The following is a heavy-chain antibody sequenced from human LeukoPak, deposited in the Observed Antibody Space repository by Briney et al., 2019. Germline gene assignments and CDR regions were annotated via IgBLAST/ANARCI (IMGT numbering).Heavy chain of an antibody. Sequence: SETLSHTCAVYGGSFSGYYWSWIRQPPGKGLEWIGEINHSGSTNYNPSLKSRVTISVDTSKNQFSLKLSSVTAADTAVYYCARAPRLPTYCSSTSCYGRYGMDVWGKGTTVTVSS. V-gene: IGHV4-34*01. D-gene: IGHD2-2*01. CDR2: INHSGST. CDR1: GGSFSGYY. CDR3: ARAPRLPTYCSSTSCYGRYGMDV. J-gene: IGHJ6*04.